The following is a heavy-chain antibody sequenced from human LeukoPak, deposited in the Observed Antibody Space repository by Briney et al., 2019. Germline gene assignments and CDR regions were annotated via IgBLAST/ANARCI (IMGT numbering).Heavy chain of an antibody. D-gene: IGHD3-10*01. J-gene: IGHJ4*02. CDR3: ASRITTGSWARAGFDY. Sequence: PSETLSLTCAVYGGSFSGYYWSWIRQPPGKGLEWIGEINHSGSTNYNPSLKSRVTISVDTSKNQFSLKLSSVTAADTAVYYCASRITTGSWARAGFDYWGQGTLVTVSS. CDR2: INHSGST. CDR1: GGSFSGYY. V-gene: IGHV4-34*01.